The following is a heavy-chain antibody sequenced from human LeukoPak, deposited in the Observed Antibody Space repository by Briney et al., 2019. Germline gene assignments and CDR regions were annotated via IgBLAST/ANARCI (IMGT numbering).Heavy chain of an antibody. CDR1: GGSITDTTYF. Sequence: PSETLSLTCTVSGGSITDTTYFWGWIRQPPGKGLEWIGSIYYRGNTYYTPSLKSRFTLSVDTSKNQFSLKVISVTAADTAVYYCARRKVAAEIDYWGQGTLVTVSS. J-gene: IGHJ4*02. V-gene: IGHV4-39*01. CDR3: ARRKVAAEIDY. D-gene: IGHD6-25*01. CDR2: IYYRGNT.